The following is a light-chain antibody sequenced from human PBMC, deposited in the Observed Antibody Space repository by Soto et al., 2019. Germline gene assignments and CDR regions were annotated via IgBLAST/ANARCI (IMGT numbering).Light chain of an antibody. J-gene: IGLJ1*01. Sequence: QSALTQPPSVSGSPGQSVTISCTGTISDVGSYNRVSWYQQPPGTAPKLLIYEVSNWPSGVPDRFSGSKSGNTASLTISGLQAEDEADYYCSSYTSSSTYVFGSGTKVTVL. CDR3: SSYTSSSTYV. CDR1: ISDVGSYNR. V-gene: IGLV2-18*02. CDR2: EVS.